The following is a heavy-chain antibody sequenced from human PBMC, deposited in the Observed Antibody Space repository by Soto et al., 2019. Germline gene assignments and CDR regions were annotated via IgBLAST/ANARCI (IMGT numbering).Heavy chain of an antibody. CDR1: GYTFSSYT. CDR2: INAGNGNT. V-gene: IGHV1-3*05. D-gene: IGHD3-22*01. Sequence: QVQLVQSGAEEKKPGASVKVSCKASGYTFSSYTIHWLRQAPGQRPEWMGWINAGNGNTKYSQKFQGRVTFSRDRSXGXXYVEVSSLRSEDTAVYYCARVEAYYDSSGYYPFDYWGQGTLVTVSS. CDR3: ARVEAYYDSSGYYPFDY. J-gene: IGHJ4*02.